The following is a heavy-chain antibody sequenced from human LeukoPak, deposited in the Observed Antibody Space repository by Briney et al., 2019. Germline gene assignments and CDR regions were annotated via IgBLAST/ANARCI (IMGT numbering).Heavy chain of an antibody. Sequence: GGSLRLSCAASGFTFSSYEMNWVRQAPGKGLEWVSYISSSGSTIYYADSVKGRFTISRDNAKNSLYLQMNSLRAEDTAVYYCARDKLRYFDWSDYYMDVWGKGTTVTVSS. CDR1: GFTFSSYE. CDR2: ISSSGSTI. CDR3: ARDKLRYFDWSDYYMDV. D-gene: IGHD3-9*01. J-gene: IGHJ6*03. V-gene: IGHV3-48*03.